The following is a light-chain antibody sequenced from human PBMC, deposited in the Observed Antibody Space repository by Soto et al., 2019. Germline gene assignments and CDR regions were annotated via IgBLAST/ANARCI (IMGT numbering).Light chain of an antibody. CDR1: GSDVADDKS. CDR3: SPYTVRTTLDV. J-gene: IGLJ1*01. CDR2: DVN. Sequence: QSALTQPASVSGSPGQASTISCTGIGSDVADDKSFSWYQQHPGKDPKLMISDVNNRPSGVSNRFSGSKSGNTASLNISGLQAEDEADYYCSPYTVRTTLDVFGTGTKLTVL. V-gene: IGLV2-14*01.